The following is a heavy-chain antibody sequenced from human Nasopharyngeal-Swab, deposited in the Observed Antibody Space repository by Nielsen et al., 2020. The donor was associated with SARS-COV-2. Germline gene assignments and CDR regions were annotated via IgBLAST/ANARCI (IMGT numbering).Heavy chain of an antibody. Sequence: GGSLRLSCAASGFTFSSYWMSWVRQAPGKGLEWVANIKQDGSEKYYVDSVKGRFTISRDNAKNSLYLQMNSPRAEDTAVYYCARDGLRFLEWLAHDYWGQGTLVTVSS. J-gene: IGHJ4*02. CDR3: ARDGLRFLEWLAHDY. D-gene: IGHD3-3*01. CDR1: GFTFSSYW. CDR2: IKQDGSEK. V-gene: IGHV3-7*01.